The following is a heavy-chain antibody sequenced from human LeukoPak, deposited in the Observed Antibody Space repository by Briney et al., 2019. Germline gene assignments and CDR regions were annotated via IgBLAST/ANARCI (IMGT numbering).Heavy chain of an antibody. J-gene: IGHJ3*02. V-gene: IGHV4-34*01. D-gene: IGHD5-18*01. CDR2: INHSGST. CDR3: ARDAPPLVDTLNKADDAFDI. CDR1: GGSFSGYY. Sequence: KASETLSLTCAVYGGSFSGYYWSWIRQPPGKGLEWIGEINHSGSTNYNPSLKSRVTISVDTSKNQFSLKLSSVTAADTAVYYCARDAPPLVDTLNKADDAFDIWGQGTMVTVSS.